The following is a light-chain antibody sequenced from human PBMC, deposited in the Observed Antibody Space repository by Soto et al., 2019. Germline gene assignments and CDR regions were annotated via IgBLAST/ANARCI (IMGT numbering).Light chain of an antibody. Sequence: QSELAQPPSASETPGQRITISCSGSSSNIGSTPVYWHQQLPGTAPKLLIFRNNQRPSGVPDRFSDSKYGTSASLAISGLRSEDEADYYCAAWDDSLSVYVFGTRTKVTVL. J-gene: IGLJ1*01. V-gene: IGLV1-47*01. CDR1: SSNIGSTP. CDR2: RNN. CDR3: AAWDDSLSVYV.